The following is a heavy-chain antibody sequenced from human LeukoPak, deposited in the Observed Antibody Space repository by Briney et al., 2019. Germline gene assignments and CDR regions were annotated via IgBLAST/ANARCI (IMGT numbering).Heavy chain of an antibody. V-gene: IGHV3-53*01. J-gene: IGHJ4*02. CDR1: GFTVSSNY. Sequence: GGSLRLSCAASGFTVSSNYMSWVRQAPGKGLECVPLIYTSGSTSYADSVKGRFSISRDNSKNTLYLQMNNLRADDTTVYYCTRSIWYFDYWGQGTLVTVPS. CDR3: TRSIWYFDY. CDR2: IYTSGST.